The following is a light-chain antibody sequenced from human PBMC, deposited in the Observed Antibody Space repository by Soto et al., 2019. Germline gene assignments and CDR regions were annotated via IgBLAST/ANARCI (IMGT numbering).Light chain of an antibody. V-gene: IGLV2-14*01. J-gene: IGLJ2*01. CDR2: DVI. CDR3: SSYPSSATVI. Sequence: QSALTQPASVSGSPGQSITISCTGTSSDVGGYDYVSWYQQHPGKAPKLMIFDVINRPSGVSTRFSGSKSGSTASLTISGLQAEDEADYYCSSYPSSATVIFGGGTKLTVL. CDR1: SSDVGGYDY.